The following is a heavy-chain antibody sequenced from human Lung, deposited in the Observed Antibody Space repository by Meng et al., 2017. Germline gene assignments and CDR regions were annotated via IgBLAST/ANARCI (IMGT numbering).Heavy chain of an antibody. CDR1: GDSVFSNSAA. V-gene: IGHV6-1*01. Sequence: QVHLQQSGPGLVKPSQTLSLTCAISGDSVFSNSAAWNWIRQSPSRGLEWLGRTYYRSKWYNGHAVSMRSRITINPDTPKNQFSLQLNSVTPEDTAVYYCASSQQWLDSWGQGTLVTVSS. CDR3: ASSQQWLDS. J-gene: IGHJ4*02. D-gene: IGHD6-19*01. CDR2: TYYRSKWYN.